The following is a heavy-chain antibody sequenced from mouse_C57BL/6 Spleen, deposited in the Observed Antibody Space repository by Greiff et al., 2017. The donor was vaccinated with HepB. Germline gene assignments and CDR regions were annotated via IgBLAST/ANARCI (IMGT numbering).Heavy chain of an antibody. D-gene: IGHD3-2*02. CDR1: GYTFTSYW. CDR2: IYPGSGST. Sequence: VKLMESGAELVKPGASVKMSCKASGYTFTSYWITWVKQRPGQGLEWIGDIYPGSGSTNYNEKFKSKATLTVDTSSSTAYMQLSSLTSEDSAVYYCARGKTAQGFAYWGQGTLVTVSA. V-gene: IGHV1-55*01. CDR3: ARGKTAQGFAY. J-gene: IGHJ3*01.